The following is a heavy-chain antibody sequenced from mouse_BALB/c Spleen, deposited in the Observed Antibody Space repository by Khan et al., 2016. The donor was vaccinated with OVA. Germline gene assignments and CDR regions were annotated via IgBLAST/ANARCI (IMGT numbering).Heavy chain of an antibody. Sequence: EVQLVESGPGLVKPSQSLSLTCTVTGYSITSGYGWNWIRQFPGNKLEWMGYISYSGSTNYNPSLKSRISITRDTSKNPFFLQLNSVTTEDTATYYRARTARIKYWGQGTTLTVSS. CDR1: GYSITSGYG. D-gene: IGHD1-2*01. CDR2: ISYSGST. J-gene: IGHJ2*01. V-gene: IGHV3-2*02. CDR3: ARTARIKY.